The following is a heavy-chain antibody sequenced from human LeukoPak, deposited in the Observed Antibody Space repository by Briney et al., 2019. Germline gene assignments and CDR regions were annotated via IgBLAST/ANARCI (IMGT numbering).Heavy chain of an antibody. Sequence: GGSLRLSCAASGFTFSDYYMSWIRQAPGKGLEWVSYITGSSSYTKYADSAKGRFTISRDNSNNTLFLQMNSLRAEDTAVYYCAKDYSHPYIMDVWGQGTTVTVSS. CDR3: AKDYSHPYIMDV. CDR2: ITGSSSYT. D-gene: IGHD2-21*01. V-gene: IGHV3-11*05. J-gene: IGHJ6*02. CDR1: GFTFSDYY.